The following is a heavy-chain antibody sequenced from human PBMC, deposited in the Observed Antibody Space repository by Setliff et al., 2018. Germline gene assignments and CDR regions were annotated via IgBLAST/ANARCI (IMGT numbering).Heavy chain of an antibody. V-gene: IGHV4-59*01. D-gene: IGHD3-22*01. CDR1: GGSISSSY. CDR3: ARAAKYDSSGYYGFWLDP. Sequence: SETLSLTCTVSGGSISSSYWSWIRQPPGKGLEWIGYIYSSGSTNNNPSLKSRATISVDTSKNQFSLKLSSVTAADTAVYYCARAAKYDSSGYYGFWLDPWGQGTLVTVSS. J-gene: IGHJ5*02. CDR2: IYSSGST.